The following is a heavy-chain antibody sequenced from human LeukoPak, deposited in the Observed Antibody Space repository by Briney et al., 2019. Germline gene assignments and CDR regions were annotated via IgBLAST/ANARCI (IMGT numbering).Heavy chain of an antibody. CDR2: IWYDGSNK. J-gene: IGHJ4*02. V-gene: IGHV3-30*02. D-gene: IGHD4-17*01. CDR1: GFTFSSYG. Sequence: GGSLRLSCAASGFTFSSYGMHWVRQAPGKGLEWVAVIWYDGSNKYYADSVKGRLTISRDNSKNTLYLQMNSLRGEDTAVYYCANDYGDLFDYWGQGTLVTVSS. CDR3: ANDYGDLFDY.